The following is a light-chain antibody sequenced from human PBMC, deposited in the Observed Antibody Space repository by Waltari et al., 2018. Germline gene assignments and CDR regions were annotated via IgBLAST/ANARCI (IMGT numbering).Light chain of an antibody. CDR1: NMRHKY. CDR2: QDD. CDR3: QAWDDTTAWV. J-gene: IGLJ3*02. Sequence: SYTLTQTPSLAVSPGQTARITCSGENMRHKYVCWYQQKTGQSPELVIYQDDKRPSGIPERFSGSNSGDTATLTISGTQPMDEADYYCQAWDDTTAWVFGGGTKLTVL. V-gene: IGLV3-1*01.